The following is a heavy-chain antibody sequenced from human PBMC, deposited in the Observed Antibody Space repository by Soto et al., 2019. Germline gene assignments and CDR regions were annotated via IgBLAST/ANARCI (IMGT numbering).Heavy chain of an antibody. J-gene: IGHJ6*02. CDR1: VGTFSSYA. Sequence: QVQLVQSGAEVKKPGSSVKVSCKASVGTFSSYAISWVRQAPGQGLEWMGGIIPIPGTANYAQKYQGRVTITADESTSTAYMQLSSLRSEDTAVYYCATSQGSSTSLEVYYYYYYGMDVWGQGTTVTVSS. D-gene: IGHD2-2*01. CDR2: IIPIPGTA. CDR3: ATSQGSSTSLEVYYYYYYGMDV. V-gene: IGHV1-69*01.